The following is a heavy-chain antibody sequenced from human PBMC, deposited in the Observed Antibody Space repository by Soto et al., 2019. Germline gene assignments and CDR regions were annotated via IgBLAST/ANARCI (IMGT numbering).Heavy chain of an antibody. Sequence: SETLSLTCTVSGGSISSGGYYWSWIRQHPGKGLEWIGYIYYSGSTYYNPSLKSRVTISVDTSKNQFSLKLSSVTAADTAVYYCARGPADSESKFDYPGQGTLVTLPS. CDR3: ARGPADSESKFDY. V-gene: IGHV4-31*03. CDR2: IYYSGST. J-gene: IGHJ4*02. D-gene: IGHD2-21*01. CDR1: GGSISSGGYY.